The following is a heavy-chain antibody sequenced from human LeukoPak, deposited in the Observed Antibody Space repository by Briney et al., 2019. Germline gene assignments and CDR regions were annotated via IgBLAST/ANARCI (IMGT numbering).Heavy chain of an antibody. CDR1: EFDFSSHA. D-gene: IGHD4-17*01. CDR2: ISISGSKT. Sequence: PGGSLRLSCAASEFDFSSHAMTWVRQAPGKGLEWVSAISISGSKTYYAESVKGRFTISRDNSKNTLYLQMNSLRAEDTAVYYCANEIRPNDYWGQGTQVTVSS. CDR3: ANEIRPNDY. J-gene: IGHJ4*02. V-gene: IGHV3-23*01.